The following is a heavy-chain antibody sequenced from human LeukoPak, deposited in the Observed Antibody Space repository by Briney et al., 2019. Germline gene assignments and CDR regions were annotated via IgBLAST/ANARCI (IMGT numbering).Heavy chain of an antibody. V-gene: IGHV3-7*03. CDR1: GFTFSTYW. J-gene: IGHJ4*02. Sequence: GGSLRLSCAASGFTFSTYWMTWVRQAPGKGLEWVASIKQDGSEKYYVDSVKGRFTFSRDNAKNSLYLQMDSLRAVDTAVYYCARDKSAGADTGSSFYYWGQGALVTVSS. D-gene: IGHD3-10*01. CDR3: ARDKSAGADTGSSFYY. CDR2: IKQDGSEK.